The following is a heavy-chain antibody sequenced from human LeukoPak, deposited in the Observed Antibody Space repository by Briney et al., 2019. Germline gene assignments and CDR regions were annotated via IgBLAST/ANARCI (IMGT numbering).Heavy chain of an antibody. D-gene: IGHD3-22*01. J-gene: IGHJ4*02. CDR1: GGSVSSGSYY. Sequence: SETLSLTCTVSGGSVSSGSYYWSWIRQPPGKGLEWIGYIYYSGSTNYNPSLKSRVTISVDTSKNQFSLKLSSVTAADTAVYYCAGENYDSSGYYSYYFDYWGQGTLVTVSS. CDR3: AGENYDSSGYYSYYFDY. V-gene: IGHV4-61*01. CDR2: IYYSGST.